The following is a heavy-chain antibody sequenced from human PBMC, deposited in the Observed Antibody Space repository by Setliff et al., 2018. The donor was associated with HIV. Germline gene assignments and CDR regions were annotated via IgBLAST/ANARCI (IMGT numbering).Heavy chain of an antibody. D-gene: IGHD4-17*01. CDR2: MYDSGST. CDR3: ARAPGPYADYNWFDP. V-gene: IGHV4-30-4*08. CDR1: DGSISSGDYY. Sequence: PSETLSLTCTVSDGSISSGDYYWSWIRQPPGKGLEWIGYMYDSGSTYYNPSLRSRARISVDTSKNQFSLKLSSVTAADTAVYYCARAPGPYADYNWFDPWGQGTLVTVSS. J-gene: IGHJ5*02.